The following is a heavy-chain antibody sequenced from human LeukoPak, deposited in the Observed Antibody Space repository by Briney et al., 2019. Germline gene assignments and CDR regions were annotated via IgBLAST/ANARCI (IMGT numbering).Heavy chain of an antibody. CDR3: AYRDAFDI. J-gene: IGHJ3*02. D-gene: IGHD4-11*01. Sequence: GGSLRLSCAAYGFTFNRYGMNWVRQAPGKGLQWVSGISGSGTNTYYADSVKGRFTISRDNSNNTLYLQMNSLRAEDTAVYFCAYRDAFDIWGLGTMVTVSS. CDR1: GFTFNRYG. CDR2: ISGSGTNT. V-gene: IGHV3-23*01.